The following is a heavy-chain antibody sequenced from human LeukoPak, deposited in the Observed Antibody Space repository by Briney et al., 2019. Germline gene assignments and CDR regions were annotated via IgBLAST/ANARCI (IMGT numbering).Heavy chain of an antibody. Sequence: GGSLRLSCAASGFTFSNYWMTWVRQAPGKGLEWVANINQDSSEKFYVDSVKGRFTISRDNAKNSLYLHLNTLRPEDTAVYYCVQGWRDNWGQGALVTVSS. J-gene: IGHJ4*02. V-gene: IGHV3-7*01. CDR2: INQDSSEK. CDR3: VQGWRDN. D-gene: IGHD2-15*01. CDR1: GFTFSNYW.